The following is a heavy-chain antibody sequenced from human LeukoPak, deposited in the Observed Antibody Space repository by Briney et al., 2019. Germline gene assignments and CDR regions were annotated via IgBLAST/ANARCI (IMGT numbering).Heavy chain of an antibody. CDR3: TSSRGEGFDY. J-gene: IGHJ4*02. D-gene: IGHD3-16*01. CDR1: GFTFSSYS. Sequence: GGSLRLSCAASGFTFSSYSMNWVRQAPGKGLEWVSSISSSSSYTYYADSVKGRFTISRDNAKNSLYLQMNSLRAEDTAVYYCTSSRGEGFDYWGQGTLVTVSS. V-gene: IGHV3-21*01. CDR2: ISSSSSYT.